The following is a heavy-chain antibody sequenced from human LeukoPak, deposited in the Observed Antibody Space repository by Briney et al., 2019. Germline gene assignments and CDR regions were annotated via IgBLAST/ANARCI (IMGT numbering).Heavy chain of an antibody. V-gene: IGHV1-18*01. Sequence: ASVKVSCKASGFTFTSYGINWVRQAPGQGLEWMGWISAYNGKTNYAQKLQGRVTMTTDTSTSTAYMDLRSLRSDDTAVYYCARGGALTSFDSWGQGTLITVSS. CDR2: ISAYNGKT. CDR3: ARGGALTSFDS. J-gene: IGHJ4*02. CDR1: GFTFTSYG. D-gene: IGHD1-26*01.